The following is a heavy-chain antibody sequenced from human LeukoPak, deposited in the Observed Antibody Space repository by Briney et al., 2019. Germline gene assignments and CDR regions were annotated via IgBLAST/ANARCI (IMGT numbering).Heavy chain of an antibody. J-gene: IGHJ4*02. CDR3: TTDREQSYYFDY. D-gene: IGHD1-1*01. V-gene: IGHV3-15*01. Sequence: GSLRLSCAASGFTFSNAWMSWVRQAPGKGLEWVDRIKSKTDGGTTDYAAPVKGRFTISRDDSKNTLYLQMNSLKTEDTAVYYCTTDREQSYYFDYWGQGTLVTVSS. CDR1: GFTFSNAW. CDR2: IKSKTDGGTT.